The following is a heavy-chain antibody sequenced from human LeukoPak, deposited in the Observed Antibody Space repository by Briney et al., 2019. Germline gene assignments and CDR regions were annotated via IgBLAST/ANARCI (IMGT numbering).Heavy chain of an antibody. Sequence: PGGSLRLSSAASGFTFSSYGMHWVRQAPGKGLEWVAFIRYDGSNKYYADSVKGRFTISRDTSQNTLSLQMSSLRREDTAVYYCARVTRRVLEWLLPYYYYYYMDVWGKGTTVTVSS. J-gene: IGHJ6*03. D-gene: IGHD3-3*01. CDR1: GFTFSSYG. CDR2: IRYDGSNK. V-gene: IGHV3-30*02. CDR3: ARVTRRVLEWLLPYYYYYYMDV.